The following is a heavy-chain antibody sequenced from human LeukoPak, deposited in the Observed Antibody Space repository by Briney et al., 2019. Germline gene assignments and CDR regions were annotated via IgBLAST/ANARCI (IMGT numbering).Heavy chain of an antibody. V-gene: IGHV4-39*01. CDR1: GDSRSSSSYH. Sequence: KPSETLSLTCTVSGDSRSSSSYHWGWIRQPPGKGLEWIGSIYYSGSTYYNPSLKSRVTISVDTSKNQFSLKLNSVTAADTTVYYCARQGGTAMARFDYWGQGTLVTVSS. D-gene: IGHD5-18*01. CDR3: ARQGGTAMARFDY. CDR2: IYYSGST. J-gene: IGHJ4*02.